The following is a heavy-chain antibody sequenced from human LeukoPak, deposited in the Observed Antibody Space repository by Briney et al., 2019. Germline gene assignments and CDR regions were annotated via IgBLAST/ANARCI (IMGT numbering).Heavy chain of an antibody. D-gene: IGHD6-6*01. CDR3: AEDGKYRARPVDWFDP. CDR2: IWYDGSNK. Sequence: GGSLRLSCAASGFTFSSYGMHWVRQAPGKGLEWVAVIWYDGSNKYYADSVKGRITISRDNSKNTLYLQMNSLRAEDTAVYYCAEDGKYRARPVDWFDPWGQGTLVTVSS. CDR1: GFTFSSYG. J-gene: IGHJ5*02. V-gene: IGHV3-33*06.